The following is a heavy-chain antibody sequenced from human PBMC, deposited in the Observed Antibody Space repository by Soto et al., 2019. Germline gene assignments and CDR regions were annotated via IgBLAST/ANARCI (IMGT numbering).Heavy chain of an antibody. Sequence: EVQLLESGGGLVQPGGSLRLSCAASGFTFSNYAMNWVRQAPGKGLEWVSVISGSGGSTYYADSVKGQFTISRDNSKNTLYLQMNSLRAEDTAVYYCARRSSSWYFDYWGQGTLVTVSS. CDR2: ISGSGGST. CDR3: ARRSSSWYFDY. D-gene: IGHD6-13*01. V-gene: IGHV3-23*01. CDR1: GFTFSNYA. J-gene: IGHJ4*02.